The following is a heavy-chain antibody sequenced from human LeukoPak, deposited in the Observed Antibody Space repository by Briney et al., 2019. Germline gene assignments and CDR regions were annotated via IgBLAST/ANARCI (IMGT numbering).Heavy chain of an antibody. J-gene: IGHJ4*02. D-gene: IGHD3-9*01. Sequence: GGSLRLSCAASGFTFSSYWIHWVRQVPGKGLVWVSRINTDGTITGYADSVKGRFTISRDNAKNTLYLQMNSLRTEDSAIYYCAKDMTGPFDYWGQGALVTVSS. V-gene: IGHV3-74*01. CDR2: INTDGTIT. CDR1: GFTFSSYW. CDR3: AKDMTGPFDY.